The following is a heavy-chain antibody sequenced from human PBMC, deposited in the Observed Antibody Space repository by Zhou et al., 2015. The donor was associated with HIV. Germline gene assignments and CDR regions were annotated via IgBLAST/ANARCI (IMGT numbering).Heavy chain of an antibody. J-gene: IGHJ5*02. CDR1: GYTFTTYD. CDR2: MNTGGGQT. CDR3: ARGAIQGSNEGSNSWNWFDP. D-gene: IGHD6-13*01. V-gene: IGHV1-8*01. Sequence: QVQLVQSGAEVKKPGASVKVSCKASGYTFTTYDINWMRQATGQRPEWMGWMNTGGGQTGYAQKFQGRVTMTRDTSISTAYMELSSLTSEDTAVYYCARGAIQGSNEGSNSWNWFDPWGQGTLVTVSS.